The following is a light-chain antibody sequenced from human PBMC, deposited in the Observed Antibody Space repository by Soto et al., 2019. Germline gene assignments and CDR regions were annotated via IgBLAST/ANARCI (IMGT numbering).Light chain of an antibody. CDR2: TAS. CDR3: QQHNSYPVT. V-gene: IGKV1-9*01. Sequence: DIQLTQSPSFLSASVGDRVTVTCRASQGISSYLAWYQQKPGKAPNLLIYTASTLQSGVPSRFSGSGSGTEFTLTISSLQPEDFATYDCQQHNSYPVTFGGGTKVEIK. CDR1: QGISSY. J-gene: IGKJ4*01.